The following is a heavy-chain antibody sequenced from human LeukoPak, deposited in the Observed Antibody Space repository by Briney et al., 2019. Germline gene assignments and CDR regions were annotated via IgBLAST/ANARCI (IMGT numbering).Heavy chain of an antibody. CDR2: ISGSGGST. CDR3: AKGIRFLEWSNYYYYGMDV. V-gene: IGHV3-23*01. J-gene: IGHJ6*02. D-gene: IGHD3-3*01. CDR1: GFTFSSYA. Sequence: GALRLSCAASGFTFSSYAMSWVRQAPGKGLEWVSAISGSGGSTYYADSVKGRFTISRDNSKNTLYLQMNSLRAEDTAVYYCAKGIRFLEWSNYYYYGMDVWGQGTTVTVSS.